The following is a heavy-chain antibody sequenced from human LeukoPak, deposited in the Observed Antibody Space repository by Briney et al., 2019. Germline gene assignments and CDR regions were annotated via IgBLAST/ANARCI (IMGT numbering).Heavy chain of an antibody. CDR1: GGSISSYY. CDR3: ARHVDTAMAYY. Sequence: SETLSLTCTVSGGSISSYYWSWIRQPPGKGLEWIGYIYYSGSTNYNPSLKSRVTISVDTSKNQFSLKLSSVTAADTAVYYCARHVDTAMAYYWGQGTLVTVSS. D-gene: IGHD5-18*01. J-gene: IGHJ4*02. V-gene: IGHV4-59*08. CDR2: IYYSGST.